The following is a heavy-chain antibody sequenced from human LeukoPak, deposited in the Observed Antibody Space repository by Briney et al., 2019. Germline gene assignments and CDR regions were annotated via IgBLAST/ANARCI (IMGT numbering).Heavy chain of an antibody. CDR2: ISSSGSTI. Sequence: GGSLRLSCAASGFTFSSYEMNWVRQAPGKGLEWVSYISSSGSTIYYADSVKGRFTISRDNAKNSLYLQMNSLRAEDTALYYCARNRRGSYYYFDYWGQGTLVTVSS. J-gene: IGHJ4*02. CDR1: GFTFSSYE. V-gene: IGHV3-48*03. D-gene: IGHD1-26*01. CDR3: ARNRRGSYYYFDY.